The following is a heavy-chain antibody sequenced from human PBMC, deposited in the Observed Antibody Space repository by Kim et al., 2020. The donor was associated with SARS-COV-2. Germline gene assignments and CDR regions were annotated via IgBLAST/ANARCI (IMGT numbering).Heavy chain of an antibody. CDR3: AREDDYGDYSEYFQH. V-gene: IGHV3-74*01. CDR1: GFTFSSYW. Sequence: GGSLRLSCAASGFTFSSYWMHWVRQAPGEGLVWVSRIKSDGSSTTYADSVKGRFIISRDNAKNTLYLQMNSLRAEDTAVYYCAREDDYGDYSEYFQHWGQGTLVTVSS. D-gene: IGHD4-17*01. J-gene: IGHJ1*01. CDR2: IKSDGSST.